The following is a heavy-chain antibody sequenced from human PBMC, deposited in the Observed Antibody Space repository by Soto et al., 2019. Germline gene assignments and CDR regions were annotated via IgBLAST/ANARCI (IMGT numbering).Heavy chain of an antibody. Sequence: EVQLMESGGGLVQPGGSLRLSCAASGFIVNNFFMTWVRQAPGKGLEWLSTISSDDNTYYADAVKGIFTISRNSSKNTLQLQKNSLRAEDAAVYHCAGDILGGSYYFSHGGQGTLVTVSS. J-gene: IGHJ1*01. D-gene: IGHD3-3*01. CDR1: GFIVNNFF. CDR2: ISSDDNT. V-gene: IGHV3-66*01. CDR3: AGDILGGSYYFSH.